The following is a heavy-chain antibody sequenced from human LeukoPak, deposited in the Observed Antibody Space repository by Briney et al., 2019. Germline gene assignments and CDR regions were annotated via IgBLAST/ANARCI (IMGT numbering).Heavy chain of an antibody. D-gene: IGHD6-19*01. CDR3: ASSIAVAGNDAFDI. Sequence: GASVKVSCKASGYTFTGYYMHWVRQAPGQGLEWMGWINPNSGGTNYAQKFQGRVTMTRDTSISTAYMELSRLRSDDTAVYYCASSIAVAGNDAFDIWGQGTMVTVSS. CDR2: INPNSGGT. V-gene: IGHV1-2*02. CDR1: GYTFTGYY. J-gene: IGHJ3*02.